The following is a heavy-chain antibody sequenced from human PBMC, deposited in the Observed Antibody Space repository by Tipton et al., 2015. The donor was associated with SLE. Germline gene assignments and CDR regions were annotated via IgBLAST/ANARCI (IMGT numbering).Heavy chain of an antibody. Sequence: TLSLTCTVSGGSISSRDYHWGWIRQPPGKGLEWIGNIYYSGSTYHNPSLKSRVTISVDTSKNQFSLKLSSVTAADTAVYHCARLDGDFDYWGQGTLVTVSS. CDR2: IYYSGST. CDR1: GGSISSRDYH. CDR3: ARLDGDFDY. D-gene: IGHD4-17*01. V-gene: IGHV4-39*01. J-gene: IGHJ4*02.